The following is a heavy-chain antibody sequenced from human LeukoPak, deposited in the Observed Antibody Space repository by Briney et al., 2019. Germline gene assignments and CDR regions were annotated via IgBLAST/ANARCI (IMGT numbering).Heavy chain of an antibody. CDR2: INTNTGNP. V-gene: IGHV7-4-1*02. CDR1: GYTFSSYA. CDR3: ARNIPDYGDSPFDY. J-gene: IGHJ4*02. Sequence: ASAKVSCKASGYTFSSYAMNWVRQAPGQGPEWMGWINTNTGNPTYAQGFTGRFVFSLDTSVSTAYLQISSLKAEDTAVYYCARNIPDYGDSPFDYWGQGTLVTVSS. D-gene: IGHD4-17*01.